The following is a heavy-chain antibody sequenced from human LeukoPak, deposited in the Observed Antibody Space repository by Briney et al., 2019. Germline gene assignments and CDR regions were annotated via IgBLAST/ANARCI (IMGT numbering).Heavy chain of an antibody. CDR1: GYTLTELS. J-gene: IGHJ4*02. CDR3: ATNPSQTGGGSCYIY. CDR2: FDPEDGET. Sequence: ASVKVSCKVSGYTLTELSMHWVRQAPGKGLEWMGGFDPEDGETIYAQKFQGRVTMTEDTSTDTAYMELSSLRSEDTAVYYCATNPSQTGGGSCYIYWGQGTLVTVSS. D-gene: IGHD2-15*01. V-gene: IGHV1-24*01.